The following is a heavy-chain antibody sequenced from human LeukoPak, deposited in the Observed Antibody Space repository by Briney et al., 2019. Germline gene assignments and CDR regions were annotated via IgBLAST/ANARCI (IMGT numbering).Heavy chain of an antibody. J-gene: IGHJ4*02. CDR3: ARGRYSGYDTSNDY. CDR2: IIPIFGTA. D-gene: IGHD5-12*01. Sequence: SVKVSCKASGGTFSSYAISWVRQAPGQGLEWMGGIIPIFGTANYAQKFQGRVTITADESTSTAYMELSSLRSEDTAVYYCARGRYSGYDTSNDYWGQGTLVTVSS. CDR1: GGTFSSYA. V-gene: IGHV1-69*01.